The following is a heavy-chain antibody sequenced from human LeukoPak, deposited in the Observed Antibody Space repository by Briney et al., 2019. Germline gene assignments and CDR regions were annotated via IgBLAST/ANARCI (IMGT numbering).Heavy chain of an antibody. Sequence: SETLSLTCTVSGGSISSGGYYWSWVRQHPGKGVEWIGYIYYSGSTYYNPSLKSRVTISVDTSKNQFSLKLSSVTAADTAVYYCARGVVPAANWFDPWGQGTLVTVSS. D-gene: IGHD2-2*01. V-gene: IGHV4-31*03. CDR2: IYYSGST. CDR1: GGSISSGGYY. CDR3: ARGVVPAANWFDP. J-gene: IGHJ5*02.